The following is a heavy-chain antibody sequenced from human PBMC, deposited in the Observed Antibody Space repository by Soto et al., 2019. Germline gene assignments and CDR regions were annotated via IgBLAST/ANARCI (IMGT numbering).Heavy chain of an antibody. V-gene: IGHV1-69*19. CDR2: IIPIFGTA. J-gene: IGHJ3*01. CDR1: GGTFSSYA. D-gene: IGHD2-2*03. CDR3: ASGYCNSNGWYVWAALYF. Sequence: QVQLVQSGAEVKKPGSSVKVSCKASGGTFSSYAISWVRQAPGQGLEWMGGIIPIFGTANYAQKFQARVRITDGESTSTAYMELRSLRSEYTAVYYCASGYCNSNGWYVWAALYFWGQGKIDTVYS.